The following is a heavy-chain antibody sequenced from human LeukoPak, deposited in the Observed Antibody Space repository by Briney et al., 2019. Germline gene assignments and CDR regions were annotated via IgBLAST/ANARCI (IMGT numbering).Heavy chain of an antibody. Sequence: SETLSLTCAAYGGSFSGYYWSWIRQPPGKGLEWIGEINHSGSTNHNPSLKSRVTISVDTSKNQFSLKLSSVTAADTAVYYCARGRTIPAATWFSDWGQGTLVTVSS. CDR3: ARGRTIPAATWFSD. CDR2: INHSGST. V-gene: IGHV4-34*01. D-gene: IGHD2-2*01. J-gene: IGHJ4*02. CDR1: GGSFSGYY.